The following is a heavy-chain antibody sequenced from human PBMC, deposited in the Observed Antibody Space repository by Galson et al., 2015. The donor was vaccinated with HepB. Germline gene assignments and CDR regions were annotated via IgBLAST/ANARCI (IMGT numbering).Heavy chain of an antibody. V-gene: IGHV3-23*01. J-gene: IGHJ4*02. CDR3: ARYPRAGFDY. D-gene: IGHD2-15*01. Sequence: SLRLSCAASGITLGTYAMHWVRQAPGKGLEWVSGISGCGTSTYYADSVKGRFTISSANSKNTVFLQMNSLRVEDTAMYYCARYPRAGFDYWGQGTLVTVSS. CDR1: GITLGTYA. CDR2: ISGCGTST.